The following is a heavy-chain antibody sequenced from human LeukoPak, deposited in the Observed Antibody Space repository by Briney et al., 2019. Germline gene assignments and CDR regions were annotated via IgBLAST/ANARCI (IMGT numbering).Heavy chain of an antibody. CDR2: ISRNGGST. CDR3: VKDLRSDFMGVLSRYLSY. V-gene: IGHV3-64D*09. Sequence: GGSLRLSCSASGFTFSSFAMHWVRQAPGKGLEYVAAISRNGGSTYYADSVKGRFTISRDNSKNTLYLQMSSLRAEDTAVYLCVKDLRSDFMGVLSRYLSYWGQGTLVTVSS. D-gene: IGHD2/OR15-2a*01. J-gene: IGHJ4*02. CDR1: GFTFSSFA.